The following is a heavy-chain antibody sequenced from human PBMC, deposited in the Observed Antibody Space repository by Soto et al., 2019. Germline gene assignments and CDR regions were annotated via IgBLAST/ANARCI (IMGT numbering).Heavy chain of an antibody. D-gene: IGHD2-15*01. V-gene: IGHV1-2*04. CDR2: INPNSGGT. J-gene: IGHJ5*02. Sequence: ASVKVSCKASGYTFTGYYMHWVRQAPGQGLEWMGWINPNSGGTNYAQKFQGWVTMTRDTSISTAYMELSRLRSDDTAVYYCARAYAPGDCSGGSCTGYWFDPWGQGTLVTVSS. CDR1: GYTFTGYY. CDR3: ARAYAPGDCSGGSCTGYWFDP.